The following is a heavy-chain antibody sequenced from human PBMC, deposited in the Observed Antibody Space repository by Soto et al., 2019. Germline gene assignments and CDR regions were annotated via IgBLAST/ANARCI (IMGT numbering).Heavy chain of an antibody. CDR2: INHSGST. CDR3: ARLVWSYGTWFDP. D-gene: IGHD5-18*01. J-gene: IGHJ5*02. V-gene: IGHV4-34*01. Sequence: SETLSLTCAVYGGSFSDYYWSWIRQPPGKGLEWIGEINHSGSTNYNPSLKSRVTISVDTSKNQFSLKLSSVTAADTAVYYCARLVWSYGTWFDPWGQGTLVTVSS. CDR1: GGSFSDYY.